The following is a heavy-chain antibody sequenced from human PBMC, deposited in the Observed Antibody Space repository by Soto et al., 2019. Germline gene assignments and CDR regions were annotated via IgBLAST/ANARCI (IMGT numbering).Heavy chain of an antibody. CDR3: ARGIYGDY. J-gene: IGHJ4*02. D-gene: IGHD2-2*02. Sequence: QAHLMQSGNGVKKPGASVRVSCKCSGYIFTSYGIAWVRQAPGQGLEWTGWISAHNGKTEYAQKFQGRVTVTRDTSTSTAYLELRSLRSDDTALYYCARGIYGDYWGQGALVTVSS. CDR1: GYIFTSYG. V-gene: IGHV1-18*01. CDR2: ISAHNGKT.